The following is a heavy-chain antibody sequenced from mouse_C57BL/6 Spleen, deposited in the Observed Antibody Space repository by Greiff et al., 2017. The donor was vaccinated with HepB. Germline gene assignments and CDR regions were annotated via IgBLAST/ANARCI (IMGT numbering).Heavy chain of an antibody. CDR3: ARALGWYCDY. J-gene: IGHJ2*01. Sequence: EVHLVESEGGLVQPGSSLKLSCTASGFTFSDYYMAWVRKVPEKGLEWVANINYDGSSTYYLDSLKSRFIISRDNAKSILYLQMSSLKSEDTASYYCARALGWYCDYWGQGTTLTVSS. V-gene: IGHV5-16*01. CDR1: GFTFSDYY. D-gene: IGHD4-1*01. CDR2: INYDGSST.